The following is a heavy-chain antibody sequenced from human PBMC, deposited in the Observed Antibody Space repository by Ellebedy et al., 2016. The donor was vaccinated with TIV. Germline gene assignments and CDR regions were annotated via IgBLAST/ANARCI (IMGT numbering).Heavy chain of an antibody. Sequence: GESLKISCAASGFTFGSYWMHWVRQAPGKGLVWVSRINSDGSSTNYADSVKGRFTISRDNAKNTLYLQMNSLRAEETAVYYCTTIHWNFDLWGRGTLVTVSS. CDR3: TTIHWNFDL. CDR1: GFTFGSYW. CDR2: INSDGSST. J-gene: IGHJ2*01. V-gene: IGHV3-74*01.